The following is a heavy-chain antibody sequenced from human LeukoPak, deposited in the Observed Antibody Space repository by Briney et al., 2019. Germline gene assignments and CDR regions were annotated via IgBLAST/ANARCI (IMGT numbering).Heavy chain of an antibody. CDR3: ARDPRYCRGGSCYYFDY. V-gene: IGHV1-2*02. CDR2: INPNSGGT. D-gene: IGHD2-15*01. CDR1: GYTFTGYY. J-gene: IGHJ4*02. Sequence: ASVKVSCKASGYTFTGYYMHWVRQAPGQGLEWMGWINPNSGGTNYAQKFQGRVTMTRDTSISTAYMELSRLRSDDTAVYYCARDPRYCRGGSCYYFDYWGQGTLVTVSS.